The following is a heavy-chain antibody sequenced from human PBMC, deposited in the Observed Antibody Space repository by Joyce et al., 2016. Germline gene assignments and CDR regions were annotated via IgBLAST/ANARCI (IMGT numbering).Heavy chain of an antibody. CDR3: ARIRRDGGNFDFDY. D-gene: IGHD4-23*01. J-gene: IGHJ4*02. Sequence: QVQLVESGGGVVQPGRSLRLSCAASGFTFSSYTMHWVRQAPGKGLEWVTVISYDGRKKVCTSAVKGRFTISRGNSKSMVYVQMDSLRAEDTAMYYCARIRRDGGNFDFDYWGQGTLVTVSS. V-gene: IGHV3-30*04. CDR2: ISYDGRKK. CDR1: GFTFSSYT.